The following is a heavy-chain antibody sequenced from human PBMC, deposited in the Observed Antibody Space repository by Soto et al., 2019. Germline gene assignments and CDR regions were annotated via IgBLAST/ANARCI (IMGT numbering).Heavy chain of an antibody. CDR3: ARVSACGGDCYPQGPDYYCYGMDV. V-gene: IGHV1-69*13. CDR2: IIPIFGTA. D-gene: IGHD2-21*02. CDR1: GGTFSSYA. J-gene: IGHJ6*02. Sequence: SVKVSCKASGGTFSSYAISWVRQAPGQGLEWMGGIIPIFGTANYAQKFQGRVTITADESTSTAYMELSSLRSEDTAVYYCARVSACGGDCYPQGPDYYCYGMDVWGQGTTVTVSS.